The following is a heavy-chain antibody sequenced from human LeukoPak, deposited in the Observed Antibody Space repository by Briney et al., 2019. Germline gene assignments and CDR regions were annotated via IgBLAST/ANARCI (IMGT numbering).Heavy chain of an antibody. CDR1: GFTFSSYG. CDR2: ISYDGSNK. CDR3: AEVGEGIPDY. D-gene: IGHD5-18*01. V-gene: IGHV3-30*18. J-gene: IGHJ4*02. Sequence: PGRSLGLSCAASGFTFSSYGMHWVRQAPGKGLEWVAVISYDGSNKYYADSVKGRFTISRDNSKNTLYLQMNSLRAEDTAVYYCAEVGEGIPDYWGQGTLVTVSS.